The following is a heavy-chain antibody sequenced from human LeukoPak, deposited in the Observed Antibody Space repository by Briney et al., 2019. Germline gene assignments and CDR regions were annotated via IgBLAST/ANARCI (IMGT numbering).Heavy chain of an antibody. J-gene: IGHJ6*03. D-gene: IGHD3-3*01. CDR2: ISGSSSYI. Sequence: GGSLRLSCAASGFTFSSYSMNWVRQAPGKGLEWVSFISGSSSYIYHADSVKGRFTISRDNAKNSLYLQMKSLRAGDTVVYYCARPQYHDFWNGYWKYYYYMDVWGKGTTVTVSS. CDR3: ARPQYHDFWNGYWKYYYYMDV. V-gene: IGHV3-21*01. CDR1: GFTFSSYS.